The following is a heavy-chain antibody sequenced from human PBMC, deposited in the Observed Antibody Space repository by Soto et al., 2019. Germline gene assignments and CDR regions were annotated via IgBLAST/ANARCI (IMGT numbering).Heavy chain of an antibody. D-gene: IGHD1-26*01. V-gene: IGHV1-46*01. J-gene: IGHJ4*02. CDR3: AREWLWGATRGMLDY. CDR1: GGYFSSDA. CDR2: IXPXXXRX. Sequence: ASVKGSWRASGGYFSSDAISWVRQAPGQGPGWMGXIXPXXXRXSXAXKXXXXVTMTRDTSTSTVYMELRRLRSDDTAVYYCAREWLWGATRGMLDYWGQGTLVTVSS.